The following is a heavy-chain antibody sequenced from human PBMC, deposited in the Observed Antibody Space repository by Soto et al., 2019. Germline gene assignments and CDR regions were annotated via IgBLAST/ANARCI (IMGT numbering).Heavy chain of an antibody. Sequence: NPSENLSITCTVPRDSPSTYYKILIRQPPGKGLEWIGSIFYSGSTYYNPSLKSRVTISVDTSKNQFSLTLTSVTAADTAVYYGARQCRGVTCRWFSPWGQGTRVTVS. D-gene: IGHD2-15*01. V-gene: IGHV4-59*05. CDR3: ARQCRGVTCRWFSP. CDR2: IFYSGST. J-gene: IGHJ5*02. CDR1: RDSPSTYY.